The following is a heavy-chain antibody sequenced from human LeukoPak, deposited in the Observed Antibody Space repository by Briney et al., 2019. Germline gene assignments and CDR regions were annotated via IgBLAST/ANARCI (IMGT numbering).Heavy chain of an antibody. D-gene: IGHD2-2*01. CDR1: GFTFSSYG. Sequence: GGSLRLSCAASGFTFSSYGMSWVRQAPGKGLEWVSAISGSGGSTYYADSVKGRFTISRDNSKNTLYLQMNSLRAEDTAVYYCAKAFDIVVVPAATVHFDYWGQGTLVTVSS. J-gene: IGHJ4*02. V-gene: IGHV3-23*01. CDR2: ISGSGGST. CDR3: AKAFDIVVVPAATVHFDY.